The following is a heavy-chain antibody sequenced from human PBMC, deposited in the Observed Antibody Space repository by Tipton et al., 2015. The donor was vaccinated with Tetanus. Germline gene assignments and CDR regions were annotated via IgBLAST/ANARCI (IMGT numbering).Heavy chain of an antibody. J-gene: IGHJ5*02. CDR3: ARQLWGCWFDP. Sequence: TLSLTCAVYGGSFSNYYLTWIRQPPGQGLEWIGEIHPSGITNYNPSLINRVTISVDTAKNQFSLRLDSVTATDTAIYYCARQLWGCWFDPWGQGTLVTVSS. V-gene: IGHV4-34*01. CDR1: GGSFSNYY. CDR2: IHPSGIT. D-gene: IGHD7-27*01.